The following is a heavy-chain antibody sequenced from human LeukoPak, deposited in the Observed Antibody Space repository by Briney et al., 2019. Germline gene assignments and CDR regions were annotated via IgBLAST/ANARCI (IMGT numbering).Heavy chain of an antibody. CDR1: GFTFSTYA. J-gene: IGHJ4*02. Sequence: GGSLRLSCAASGFTFSTYAMGWVRQAPGKGLEWVSSIKGGGGDPFYADSVKGRFTISRDSSKSTLFLQLNSLRADDTAVYYCAKGGHDFNPFYWWGQGTLVTVSS. D-gene: IGHD2-21*02. V-gene: IGHV3-23*01. CDR2: IKGGGGDP. CDR3: AKGGHDFNPFYW.